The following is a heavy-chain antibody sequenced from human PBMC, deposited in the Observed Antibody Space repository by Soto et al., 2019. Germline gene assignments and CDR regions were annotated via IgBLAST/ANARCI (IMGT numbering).Heavy chain of an antibody. V-gene: IGHV4-34*01. Sequence: SETLSLTCAVYGGSFSGYYWSWIRQPPGKGLEWIGEINHSGSTNYNPSLKSRVTISVDTSKNQFSRKLSSVTAADTAVYYCARGWGYDILTGDAFDIWGQGTMVTVSS. D-gene: IGHD3-9*01. J-gene: IGHJ3*02. CDR3: ARGWGYDILTGDAFDI. CDR2: INHSGST. CDR1: GGSFSGYY.